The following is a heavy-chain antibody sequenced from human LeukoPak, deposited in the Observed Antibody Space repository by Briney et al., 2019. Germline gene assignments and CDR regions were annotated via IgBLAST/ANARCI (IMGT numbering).Heavy chain of an antibody. V-gene: IGHV3-53*01. Sequence: GGSLILSCAASGVTVSSQYMNWVRRAPGKGLEWVSVIYGVDGTSYADSVKGRFTISRDNSKNTVYLQMNSLRAEDTAVYYCASDLIYWGQGTLVTVSS. CDR3: ASDLIY. CDR1: GVTVSSQY. CDR2: IYGVDGT. J-gene: IGHJ4*02.